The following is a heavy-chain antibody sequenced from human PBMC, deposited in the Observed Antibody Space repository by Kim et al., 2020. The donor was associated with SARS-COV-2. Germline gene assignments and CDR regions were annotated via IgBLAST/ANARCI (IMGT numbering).Heavy chain of an antibody. V-gene: IGHV3-23*03. D-gene: IGHD4-17*01. Sequence: AHYVKGRFTISRDNSKNTLYLQMNGLRAEDTAVYYCAKTLIDYGDYGLGYWGQGTLVTVSS. J-gene: IGHJ4*02. CDR3: AKTLIDYGDYGLGY.